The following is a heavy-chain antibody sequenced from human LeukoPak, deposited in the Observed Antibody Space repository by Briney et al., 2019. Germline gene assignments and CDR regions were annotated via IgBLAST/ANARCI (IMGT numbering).Heavy chain of an antibody. V-gene: IGHV3-21*04. CDR1: GFTFSSYS. D-gene: IGHD6-19*01. CDR3: ARRTSSSFGSSGWYEDY. Sequence: GGSLRLSCAASGFTFSSYSMNWVRQAPGQGLEWVSGISGSSHSRTDYADSVKGRFTISRDNAKNSLYLQMNSLRAEDTALYHCARRTSSSFGSSGWYEDYWGQGTLVTVSS. J-gene: IGHJ4*02. CDR2: ISGSSHSRT.